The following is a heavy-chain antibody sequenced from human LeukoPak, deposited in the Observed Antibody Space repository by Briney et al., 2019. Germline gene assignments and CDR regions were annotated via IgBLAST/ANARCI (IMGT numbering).Heavy chain of an antibody. CDR3: ARAHYNGNYYYYIDV. D-gene: IGHD1-14*01. J-gene: IGHJ6*03. CDR1: GLAFGSFA. CDR2: TTANGDWA. V-gene: IGHV3-23*01. Sequence: PGGSLRLSCAASGLAFGSFAMMWLRQAPGKGLEWVSATTANGDWALYADSVKGRFTISRDNSKNTLYLQMSSLRAEDTAVYYCARAHYNGNYYYYIDVWGKGTTVTVSS.